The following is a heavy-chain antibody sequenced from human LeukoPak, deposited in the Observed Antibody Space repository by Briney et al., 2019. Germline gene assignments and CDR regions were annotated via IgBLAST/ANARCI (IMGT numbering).Heavy chain of an antibody. D-gene: IGHD3-9*01. CDR1: GYTFTSYA. J-gene: IGHJ2*01. V-gene: IGHV1-3*01. CDR3: ARRSRYFDWSDWYFDL. CDR2: INAGNGNT. Sequence: GASVKVSCKASGYTFTSYAIHWVRQAPGQRLEWMGWINAGNGNTKYSQKFQGRVTITRDTSASTAYMDLSSLRSEDTAVYYCARRSRYFDWSDWYFDLWGRGTLVTVSS.